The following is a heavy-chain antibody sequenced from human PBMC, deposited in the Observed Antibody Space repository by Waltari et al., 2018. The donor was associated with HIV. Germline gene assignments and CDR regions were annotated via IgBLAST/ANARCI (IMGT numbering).Heavy chain of an antibody. CDR3: ARRLLVGSTEGAGDY. J-gene: IGHJ4*02. CDR1: GGSISSTNYY. Sequence: QLQLQESGPGLVKPSETLSLTCTVSGGSISSTNYYWGWIRQPPNKGLEWIGSISYRGYTHYNPSLQIRVTISVDTSNNQFSLKVSSVIAADTAVYYCARRLLVGSTEGAGDYWGQGTLVTVSA. D-gene: IGHD1-26*01. V-gene: IGHV4-39*01. CDR2: ISYRGYT.